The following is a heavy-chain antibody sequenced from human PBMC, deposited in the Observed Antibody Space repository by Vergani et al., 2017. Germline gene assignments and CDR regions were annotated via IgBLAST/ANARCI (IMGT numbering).Heavy chain of an antibody. V-gene: IGHV4-39*01. CDR3: ARTGSVIFPYFHWDL. CDR1: GGSITSSSYY. J-gene: IGHJ4*02. CDR2: IYHSGGA. D-gene: IGHD3-9*01. Sequence: QLHLQESAPGLVKPSETLSLTCTVSGGSITSSSYYWGWIRQPPGKGLEWIGNIYHSGGAYYNPSLKGRVTMSVDTSKNQFSLAVTSVTAAATAIYFCARTGSVIFPYFHWDLWGEGTLVTVSS.